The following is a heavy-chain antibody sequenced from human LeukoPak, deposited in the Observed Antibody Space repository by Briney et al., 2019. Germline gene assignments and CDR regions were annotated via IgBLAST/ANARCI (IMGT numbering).Heavy chain of an antibody. D-gene: IGHD5-12*01. CDR2: IDNRGHVI. V-gene: IGHV3-48*02. Sequence: GGSLRLSCVDFTFAFSNNNMNWVRQAPGKGLEWLSFIDNRGHVIEYADSVKGRFTISRDNAENSLFLQMTSLRNDDTAVYYCARGAGSSWFYRWGQGTLVTVSS. CDR1: TFAFSNNN. CDR3: ARGAGSSWFYR. J-gene: IGHJ5*02.